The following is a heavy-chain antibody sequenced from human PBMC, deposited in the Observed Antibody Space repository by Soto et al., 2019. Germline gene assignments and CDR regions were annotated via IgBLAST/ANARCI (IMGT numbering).Heavy chain of an antibody. CDR3: ERGGRSYGGNDAFDI. D-gene: IGHD2-15*01. J-gene: IGHJ3*02. CDR2: IYYSGST. CDR1: GGSVSSVSYY. Sequence: SETLSLTCTVSGGSVSSVSYYWSWIRQPPGKGLEWFGYIYYSGSTNYNPYLKSRVTIAVDTSKNQFSLTLSSVTAADTAVYYCERGGRSYGGNDAFDIWGQGTMVTVSS. V-gene: IGHV4-61*01.